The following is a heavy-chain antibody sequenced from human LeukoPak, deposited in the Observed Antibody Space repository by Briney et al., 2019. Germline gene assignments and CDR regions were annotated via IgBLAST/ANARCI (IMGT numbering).Heavy chain of an antibody. CDR1: GYSFTSYW. D-gene: IGHD3-3*01. V-gene: IGHV5-51*01. CDR3: ARHTRNDFWSGYYADY. J-gene: IGHJ4*02. CDR2: IYPGDSDT. Sequence: GESLKISCKGSGYSFTSYWIGWVRQMPGKGLEWMGIIYPGDSDTRYSPSIQGQVTISADKSISTAYLQWSSLKASDTAMYYCARHTRNDFWSGYYADYWGQGTLVTVSS.